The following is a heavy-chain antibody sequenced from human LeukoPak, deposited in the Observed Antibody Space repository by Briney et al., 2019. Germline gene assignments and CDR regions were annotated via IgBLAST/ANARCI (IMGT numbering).Heavy chain of an antibody. CDR1: GFTFSSYE. D-gene: IGHD1-14*01. CDR2: ISSNGSSI. V-gene: IGHV3-48*03. CDR3: ARASGRESRKGPFDY. Sequence: PGGSLRLSCAASGFTFSSYEMNWVRQAPAKGLEWVSYISSNGSSIYYADSVKGRFTISRDNAKNSLYLQMNSLRAEDTAGYYCARASGRESRKGPFDYWGQGTLVTVSS. J-gene: IGHJ4*02.